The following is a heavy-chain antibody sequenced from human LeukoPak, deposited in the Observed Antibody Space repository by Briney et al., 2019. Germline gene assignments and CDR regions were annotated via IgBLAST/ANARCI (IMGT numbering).Heavy chain of an antibody. D-gene: IGHD6-19*01. CDR2: INHSGST. Sequence: SETLSLTCAVYGESFSSYYWSWIRQPPGKGLEWIGEINHSGSTNYNPSLKSRVTISVDTSKNQFSLKLSSVTAADTAVYYCARVGLSSGWYGDYWGQGTLVTVSS. CDR1: GESFSSYY. V-gene: IGHV4-34*01. CDR3: ARVGLSSGWYGDY. J-gene: IGHJ4*02.